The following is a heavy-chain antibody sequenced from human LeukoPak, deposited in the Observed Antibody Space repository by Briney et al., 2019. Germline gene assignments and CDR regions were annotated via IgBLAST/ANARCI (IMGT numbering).Heavy chain of an antibody. CDR2: IYYSGNT. D-gene: IGHD3-10*01. V-gene: IGHV4-59*08. J-gene: IGHJ4*02. Sequence: PSETLSLTCTVSGGSINGYYWTWIRQPPGKGLEWIGYIYYSGNTNYNPSLKSRVSLSVHTSKNQFSLRLSSVTAADTAIYYCASDYGSGSCRFDYWGQGTLVTVSS. CDR1: GGSINGYY. CDR3: ASDYGSGSCRFDY.